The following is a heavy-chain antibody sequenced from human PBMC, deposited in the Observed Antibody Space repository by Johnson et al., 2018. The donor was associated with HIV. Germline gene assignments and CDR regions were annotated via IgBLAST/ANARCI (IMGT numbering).Heavy chain of an antibody. Sequence: QVQLVESGGGLIQPGGSLRLSCAASGFTFSSYAMHWVRQAPGKGLEWVAVISYDGSNKYYADSVKGRFTISRDNSKNTLYLQMNSLRAEDTAVYYCARDRRYYDSSGYYHDAFDIWGQGTMVTVSS. CDR2: ISYDGSNK. V-gene: IGHV3-30*04. J-gene: IGHJ3*02. D-gene: IGHD3-22*01. CDR1: GFTFSSYA. CDR3: ARDRRYYDSSGYYHDAFDI.